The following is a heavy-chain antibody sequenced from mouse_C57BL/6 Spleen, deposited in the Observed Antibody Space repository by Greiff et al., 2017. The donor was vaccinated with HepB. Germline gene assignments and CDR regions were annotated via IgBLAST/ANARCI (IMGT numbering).Heavy chain of an antibody. D-gene: IGHD1-1*01. V-gene: IGHV5-4*01. CDR3: ARDLDYYGSSYYFDY. Sequence: EVKLMESGGGLVKPGGSLKLSCAASGFTFSSYAMSWVRQTPEKRLEWVATISDGGSYTYYPDNVKGRFTISRDNAKNNLYLQMSHLKSEDTAMYYCARDLDYYGSSYYFDYWGQGTTLTVSS. CDR1: GFTFSSYA. J-gene: IGHJ2*01. CDR2: ISDGGSYT.